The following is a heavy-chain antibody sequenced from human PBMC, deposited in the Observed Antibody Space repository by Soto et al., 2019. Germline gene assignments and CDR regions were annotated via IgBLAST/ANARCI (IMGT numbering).Heavy chain of an antibody. D-gene: IGHD5-12*01. J-gene: IGHJ4*02. CDR2: IHYNGNT. Sequence: PSETLSLTCTVSGDSISAYSLSWVRQTPGKGLEWIGNIHYNGNTKYNPSLKSRVSMSVDTSKNQFSLRLISVTAADTAKYFCAREGNLGRWLQPLDFWGQGTLVTVSS. CDR3: AREGNLGRWLQPLDF. CDR1: GDSISAYS. V-gene: IGHV4-59*01.